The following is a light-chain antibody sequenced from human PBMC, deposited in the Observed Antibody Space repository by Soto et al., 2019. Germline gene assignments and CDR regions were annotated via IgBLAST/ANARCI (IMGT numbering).Light chain of an antibody. Sequence: QSALTQPPSASGSPGQSVTISCTGAHSDFGGYNYVSWYQQHPGKAPKLMIFEVNKRPSGVPDRFSGSKFGTSASLAISGLRSEDEADYYCAAWDASLNGRVFGGGTKLTVL. CDR1: HSDFGGYNY. V-gene: IGLV2-8*01. J-gene: IGLJ3*02. CDR2: EVN. CDR3: AAWDASLNGRV.